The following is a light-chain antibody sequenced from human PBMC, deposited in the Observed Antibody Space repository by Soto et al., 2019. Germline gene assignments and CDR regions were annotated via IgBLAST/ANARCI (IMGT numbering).Light chain of an antibody. CDR2: ANT. J-gene: IGLJ3*02. CDR1: SSNTGAGHD. CDR3: QSFDSSLDGWV. V-gene: IGLV1-40*01. Sequence: QSALTQPPSVSGAPGQRVTISCTGSSSNTGAGHDVHWYQQIPETAPKLLVSANTNRPSGVPDRFSGSNSGTSASLSITGLQAEDEADYYCQSFDSSLDGWVFGGGTQLTVL.